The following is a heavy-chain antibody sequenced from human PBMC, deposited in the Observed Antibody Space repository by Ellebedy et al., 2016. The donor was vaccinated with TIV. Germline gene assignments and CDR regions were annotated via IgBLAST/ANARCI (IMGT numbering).Heavy chain of an antibody. D-gene: IGHD2-15*01. V-gene: IGHV6-1*01. Sequence: SETLSLTCVISGDSVSTDIGWNWIRQSPSRGLEWLGRTYYSSKWRNDYAVSLKSRITINSETSKNQFSLQLNSVTAADTAVYYCAREDYCSGGSCYNGYFDLWGRGTLITVSS. CDR2: TYYSSKWRN. J-gene: IGHJ2*01. CDR1: GDSVSTDIG. CDR3: AREDYCSGGSCYNGYFDL.